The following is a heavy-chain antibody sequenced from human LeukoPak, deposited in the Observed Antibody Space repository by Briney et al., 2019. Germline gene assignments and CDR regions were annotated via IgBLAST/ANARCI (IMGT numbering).Heavy chain of an antibody. J-gene: IGHJ4*02. Sequence: GESLKISCNGSGYSFTSYWIGWVRQLPGKGLEWMGVIFPGDSDTRYSPSFQGQVTISADKSISTAYLQWHSLKASDTAMYYCAKASTPIRGFCSTSSCTLFDQWGQGTLVTVSS. D-gene: IGHD2/OR15-2a*01. V-gene: IGHV5-51*01. CDR1: GYSFTSYW. CDR3: AKASTPIRGFCSTSSCTLFDQ. CDR2: IFPGDSDT.